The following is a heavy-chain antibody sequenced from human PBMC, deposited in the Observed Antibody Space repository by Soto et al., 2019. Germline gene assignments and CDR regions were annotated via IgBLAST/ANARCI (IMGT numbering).Heavy chain of an antibody. CDR2: ISWDGGST. CDR3: AKDDAGYSSGGRAYYYYCYGMDV. V-gene: IGHV3-43*01. CDR1: GFTFDDYT. Sequence: EVQLVESGGVVVQPGGSLRLSCAASGFTFDDYTMHWVRQAPGKGLEWVSLISWDGGSTYYADSVKGRFTISRDNSKNSLYLQMNSLRTEDTALYYCAKDDAGYSSGGRAYYYYCYGMDVWGQGTTVTVSS. J-gene: IGHJ6*02. D-gene: IGHD6-19*01.